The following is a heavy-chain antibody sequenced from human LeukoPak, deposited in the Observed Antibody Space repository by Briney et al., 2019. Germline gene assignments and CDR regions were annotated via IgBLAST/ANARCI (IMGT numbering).Heavy chain of an antibody. CDR1: GGSISSYY. CDR3: ARVFGRDYGDFRFDY. V-gene: IGHV4-59*01. Sequence: PSGTLSLTCTVSGGSISSYYWSWIRQPPGKGLEWIGYIYYSGSTNHNPSLKSRVTISVDTSKNQFSLKLSSVTAADTAVYYCARVFGRDYGDFRFDYWGQGTLVTVSS. D-gene: IGHD4-17*01. J-gene: IGHJ4*02. CDR2: IYYSGST.